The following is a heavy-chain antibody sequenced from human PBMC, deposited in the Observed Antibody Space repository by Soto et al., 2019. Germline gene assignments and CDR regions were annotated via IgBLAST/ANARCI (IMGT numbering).Heavy chain of an antibody. CDR3: ARMHSSSSSAYAMDV. V-gene: IGHV4-39*01. J-gene: IGHJ6*02. CDR2: IFYSGTT. CDR1: GGSISSSSYY. Sequence: QPQLQESGPGLVKPSETLSVTCIVSGGSISSSSYYWGWIRQSPGKGLEWIGSIFYSGTTYHNPSLKSRVTLSVDTSKNQFSLNLSSVTAADTAVYSCARMHSSSSSAYAMDVWGQGTSVTVSS. D-gene: IGHD6-13*01.